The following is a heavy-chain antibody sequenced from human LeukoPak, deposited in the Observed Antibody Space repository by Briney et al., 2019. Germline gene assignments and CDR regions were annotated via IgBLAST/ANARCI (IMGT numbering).Heavy chain of an antibody. CDR1: GGSFSGYY. D-gene: IGHD3-10*01. J-gene: IGHJ4*02. CDR2: INHSGST. CDR3: AGVGIWFGESRLFFDY. V-gene: IGHV4-34*01. Sequence: SETLSLTCAVYGGSFSGYYWSWIRQPPGKGLEWIGEINHSGSTNYNPSLKSRVTISVDTSKNQFSLKLSSVTAADTAVYYCAGVGIWFGESRLFFDYWGQGTLVTVSS.